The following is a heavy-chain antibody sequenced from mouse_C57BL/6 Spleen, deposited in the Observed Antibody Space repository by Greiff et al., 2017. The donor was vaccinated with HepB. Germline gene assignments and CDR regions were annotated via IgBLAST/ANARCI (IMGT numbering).Heavy chain of an antibody. Sequence: QVQLQQPGAELVKPGASVKLSCKASGYTFTSYWMQWVKQRPGQGLEWIGEIDPSDSYTNYNQKFKGKATLTVGTSSSTAYMQLSSLTSEDSAVYYCARYTTVVAPDYWGQGTTLTVSS. CDR1: GYTFTSYW. J-gene: IGHJ2*01. V-gene: IGHV1-50*01. CDR2: IDPSDSYT. D-gene: IGHD1-1*01. CDR3: ARYTTVVAPDY.